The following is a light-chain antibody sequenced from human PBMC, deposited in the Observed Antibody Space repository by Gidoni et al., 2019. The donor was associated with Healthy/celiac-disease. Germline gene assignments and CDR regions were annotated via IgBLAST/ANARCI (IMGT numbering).Light chain of an antibody. V-gene: IGLV2-14*01. J-gene: IGLJ1*01. Sequence: QSALTQPASVSGSPGQSITISCTGTSRDVGGYNHVSWYQQHPGKAPKLMIYDVSNRPSGVSNRFSGLQAEDEADYYCSSYTSSSTFEFVFGTGTKVTVL. CDR3: SSYTSSSTFEFV. CDR1: SRDVGGYNH. CDR2: DVS.